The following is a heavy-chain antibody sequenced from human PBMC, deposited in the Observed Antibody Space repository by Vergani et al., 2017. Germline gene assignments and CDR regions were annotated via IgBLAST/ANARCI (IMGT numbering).Heavy chain of an antibody. CDR1: GYSFTNYW. CDR2: IHPADSDT. Sequence: EVQLVQSGAEGKKPGESLQISCQISGYSFTNYWIGWVRQMPGKGLEWMGIIHPADSDTRYSPSFQGQVTISVDKSISTAYLQRSSLRASDSAMYYCARLYGRDSSGSKYFDYWGQGTLVTVSS. CDR3: ARLYGRDSSGSKYFDY. J-gene: IGHJ4*02. V-gene: IGHV5-51*01. D-gene: IGHD3-22*01.